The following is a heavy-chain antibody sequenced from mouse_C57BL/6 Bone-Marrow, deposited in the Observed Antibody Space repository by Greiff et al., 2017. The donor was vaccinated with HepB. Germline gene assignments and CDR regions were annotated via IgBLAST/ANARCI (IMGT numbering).Heavy chain of an antibody. J-gene: IGHJ4*01. V-gene: IGHV5-4*01. Sequence: EVKLVESGGGLVKPGGSLKLSCAASGFTFSSYAMSWVRQTPEKRLEWVATISDGGSYTYYPDNVKGRFTISRDNAKNNLYLQMSHLKSEDTAMYYCARDHDYYVSSYEGLWAMDYWGQGTSVTVSS. CDR3: ARDHDYYVSSYEGLWAMDY. D-gene: IGHD1-1*01. CDR1: GFTFSSYA. CDR2: ISDGGSYT.